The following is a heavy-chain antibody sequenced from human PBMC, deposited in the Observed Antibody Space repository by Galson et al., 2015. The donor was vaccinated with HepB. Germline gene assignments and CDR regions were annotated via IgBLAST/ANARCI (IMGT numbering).Heavy chain of an antibody. CDR2: IIPIFGTA. CDR3: ARDPERLSYYDFWSGRLGAVGNNWFDP. D-gene: IGHD3-3*01. Sequence: SVKVSCKASGGTFSSYAISWVRQAPGQGLEWMGGIIPIFGTANYAQKFQGRVTITADESTSTAYMELSSLRSEDTAVYYCARDPERLSYYDFWSGRLGAVGNNWFDPWGQGTLVTVSS. CDR1: GGTFSSYA. V-gene: IGHV1-69*13. J-gene: IGHJ5*02.